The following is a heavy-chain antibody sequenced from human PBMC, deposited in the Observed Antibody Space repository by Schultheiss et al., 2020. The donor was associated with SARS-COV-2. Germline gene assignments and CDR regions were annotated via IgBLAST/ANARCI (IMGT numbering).Heavy chain of an antibody. CDR3: AHRQLVPTFVDY. D-gene: IGHD6-13*01. V-gene: IGHV2-5*02. Sequence: SGPTLVKPTETLTLTCTVSGFSLSNTRMGVSRIRQPPGKALEWLALIYWDDDKRYSPSLKSRLTITKVTSKNQVVLTMTNMDPVDTATYYCAHRQLVPTFVDYWGQGTLVTVSS. J-gene: IGHJ4*02. CDR1: GFSLSNTRMG. CDR2: IYWDDDK.